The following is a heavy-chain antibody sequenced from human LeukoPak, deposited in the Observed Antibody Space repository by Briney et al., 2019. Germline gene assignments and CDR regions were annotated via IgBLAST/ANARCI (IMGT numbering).Heavy chain of an antibody. V-gene: IGHV4-34*01. CDR3: ATGHNLSGSGSLILY. J-gene: IGHJ4*02. D-gene: IGHD3-10*01. CDR1: GGSFSGYY. CDR2: INHSGST. Sequence: PSETLPLTCAVYGGSFSGYYWSWIRQPPGKGREWIGEINHSGSTNYNPSLKSRVTISVDTSKNQFSLKRSSVTAADTAVDYCATGHNLSGSGSLILYLGQGTPVIVSS.